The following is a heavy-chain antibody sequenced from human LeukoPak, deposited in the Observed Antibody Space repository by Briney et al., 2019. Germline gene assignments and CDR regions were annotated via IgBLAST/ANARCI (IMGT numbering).Heavy chain of an antibody. CDR1: GFTFTNHW. CDR2: ISSSSSYI. V-gene: IGHV3-21*01. J-gene: IGHJ4*02. D-gene: IGHD3-10*01. Sequence: GGSLRLSCAASGFTFTNHWMHWVRQAPGKGLEWVSSISSSSSYIYYADSVKGRFTISRDNAKNSLYPQMNSLRAEDTAVYYCARDYYAQGYYFDYWGQGTLVTVSS. CDR3: ARDYYAQGYYFDY.